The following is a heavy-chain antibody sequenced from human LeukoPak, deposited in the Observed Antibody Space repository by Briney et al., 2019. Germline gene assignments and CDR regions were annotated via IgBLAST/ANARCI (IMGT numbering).Heavy chain of an antibody. CDR2: ISYDGSNK. V-gene: IGHV3-30*18. CDR1: GFTFSSYG. J-gene: IGHJ1*01. Sequence: PGGSLRLSCAASGFTFSSYGMHWVRQAPGKGLEWVAVISYDGSNKYYADSVKGRFTISRDNSKNTPYLQMNSLRAEDTAVYYCAKVWVRYTPLGYFQHWGQGTLVTVSP. CDR3: AKVWVRYTPLGYFQH. D-gene: IGHD5-18*01.